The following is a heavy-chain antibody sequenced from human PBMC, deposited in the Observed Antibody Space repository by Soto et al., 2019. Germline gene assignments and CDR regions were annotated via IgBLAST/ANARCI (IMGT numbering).Heavy chain of an antibody. V-gene: IGHV4-30-4*01. J-gene: IGHJ4*02. CDR2: IYYSGST. CDR3: ARDRGYYDSRGYYGIDY. CDR1: GGSISSGDYY. D-gene: IGHD3-22*01. Sequence: SETLSLTCTVSGGSISSGDYYWSWIRQPPGKGLEWIGYIYYSGSTYYNPSLKSRVTISVDTSKNKFSLKLSSVTAADTAVYYCARDRGYYDSRGYYGIDYWGQGTMVSPSA.